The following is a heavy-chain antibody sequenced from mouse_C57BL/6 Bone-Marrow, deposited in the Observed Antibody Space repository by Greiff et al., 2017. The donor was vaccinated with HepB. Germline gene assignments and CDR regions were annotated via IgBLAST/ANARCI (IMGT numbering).Heavy chain of an antibody. Sequence: EVHLVESGGGLVKPGGSLKLSCAASGFTFSSYAMSWVRQTPEKRLEWVATISDGGSYTYYPDNVKGRFTISRDNAKNNLYLQMSHLKSEDTAMYYCARDNHSPHFDYWGQGTTLTVSS. V-gene: IGHV5-4*01. D-gene: IGHD2-12*01. J-gene: IGHJ2*01. CDR1: GFTFSSYA. CDR3: ARDNHSPHFDY. CDR2: ISDGGSYT.